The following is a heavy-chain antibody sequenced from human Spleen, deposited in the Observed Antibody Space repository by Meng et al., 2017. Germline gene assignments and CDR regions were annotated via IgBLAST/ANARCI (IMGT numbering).Heavy chain of an antibody. D-gene: IGHD1-26*01. J-gene: IGHJ4*02. CDR1: GGSISSYY. CDR2: IYYSGST. V-gene: IGHV4-59*01. CDR3: ARTRGYFDY. Sequence: SETLSLTCTVSGGSISSYYWSWIRQPPGKGLEWIGYIYYSGSTNYNPSLKSRVTISVDTSKNQFSLKLSSVTAADTAVYYCARTRGYFDYWGQGTLVTVSS.